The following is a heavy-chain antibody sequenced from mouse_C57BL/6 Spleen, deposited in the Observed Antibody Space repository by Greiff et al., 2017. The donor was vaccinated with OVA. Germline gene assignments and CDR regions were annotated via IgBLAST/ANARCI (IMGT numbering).Heavy chain of an antibody. CDR3: ASGTGTGSDAMGY. CDR2: IHPNSGST. CDR1: GYTFTSYW. Sequence: VQLQQPGAELVKPGASVKLSCKASGYTFTSYWMHWVKQRPGQGLEWIGMIHPNSGSTNYNEKFKSKPTLTVDKSSSTAYMQLSSLTSEDSAGYYGASGTGTGSDAMGYWGQGTSVTVAS. J-gene: IGHJ4*01. D-gene: IGHD4-1*01. V-gene: IGHV1-64*01.